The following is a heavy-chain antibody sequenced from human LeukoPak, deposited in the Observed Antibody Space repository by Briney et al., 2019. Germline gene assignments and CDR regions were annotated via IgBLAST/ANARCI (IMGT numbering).Heavy chain of an antibody. CDR2: IYHSGST. CDR1: GYSISSGYY. J-gene: IGHJ5*02. D-gene: IGHD3-10*01. V-gene: IGHV4-38-2*02. CDR3: ARVPMVRGVSFDP. Sequence: KPSETLSLTWTVSGYSISSGYYWGWIRQPPGKGLEWIGSIYHSGSTYYNPSLKSRVTISVDTSKNQFSLKLSSVTAADTAVHYCARVPMVRGVSFDPWGQGTLVTVPS.